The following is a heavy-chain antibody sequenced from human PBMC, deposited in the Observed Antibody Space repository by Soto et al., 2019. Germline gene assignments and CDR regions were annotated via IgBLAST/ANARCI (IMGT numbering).Heavy chain of an antibody. CDR2: ISGSGGST. CDR1: GFTFSSYA. Sequence: LRLSCAASGFTFSSYAMSWVRQAPGKGLEWVSAISGSGGSTYYADSVKGRFTISRDNSKNTLYLQMNSLRAEDTAVYYCAKGIAAAGTADYWGQGTLVTVSS. J-gene: IGHJ4*02. D-gene: IGHD6-13*01. CDR3: AKGIAAAGTADY. V-gene: IGHV3-23*01.